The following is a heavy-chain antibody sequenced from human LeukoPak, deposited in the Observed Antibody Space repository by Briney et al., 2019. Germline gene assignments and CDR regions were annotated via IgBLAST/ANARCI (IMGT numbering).Heavy chain of an antibody. D-gene: IGHD3-22*01. CDR2: IYTSGST. V-gene: IGHV4-4*07. J-gene: IGHJ4*02. CDR3: ARHVNGAYYYDSTGQVFDY. Sequence: SETLSLTCTVSGGSISSYYWSWIRQPAGKGLEWIGRIYTSGSTNYNPSLKSRVTMSVDTSKNQFPLKLSSVTAADTAVYFCARHVNGAYYYDSTGQVFDYWGQGTLVTVSS. CDR1: GGSISSYY.